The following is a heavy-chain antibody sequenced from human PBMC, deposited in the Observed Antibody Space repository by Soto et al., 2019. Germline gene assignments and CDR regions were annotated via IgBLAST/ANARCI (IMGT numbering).Heavy chain of an antibody. D-gene: IGHD6-19*01. CDR1: GFTFSSYS. CDR3: ARNTPVPSSGWYLSGYDY. J-gene: IGHJ4*02. CDR2: ISSSSSYI. V-gene: IGHV3-21*01. Sequence: GGSLRLSCAASGFTFSSYSMNWVRQAPGKGLEWVSSISSSSSYIYYADSVKGRFTISRDNAKNSLYLQMNSLRAEDTAVYYCARNTPVPSSGWYLSGYDYWGQGTLVTV.